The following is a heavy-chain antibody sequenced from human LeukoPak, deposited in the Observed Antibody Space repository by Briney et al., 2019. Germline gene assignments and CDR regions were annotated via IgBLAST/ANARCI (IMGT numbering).Heavy chain of an antibody. CDR2: IYPGDSDT. CDR3: ARQEGHSSSWYYFDY. V-gene: IGHV5-51*01. CDR1: GYSFTSHW. J-gene: IGHJ4*02. Sequence: GESLKISCKGSGYSFTSHWIGWVRQMPGKGLEWMGIIYPGDSDTRYSPSFQGQVTMSADKSISTAYLQWSNLKASDTAMYYCARQEGHSSSWYYFDYWGQGTLVTVSS. D-gene: IGHD6-13*01.